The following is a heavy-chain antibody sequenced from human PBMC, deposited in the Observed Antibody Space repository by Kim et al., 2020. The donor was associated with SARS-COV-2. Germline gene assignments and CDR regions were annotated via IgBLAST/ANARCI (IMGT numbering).Heavy chain of an antibody. D-gene: IGHD5-12*01. CDR1: GFTFRNSA. CDR3: ARDRHGTAVACYWYFDL. CDR2: IIGSGCGT. Sequence: GGSLRLSCAASGFTFRNSAMSWVRQAPGKGLEWVAGIIGSGCGTYYVDSVKGRFAISRDNSQSTLYLQMDNLRAEDTAVYYCARDRHGTAVACYWYFDLWGHGTLVTVSS. V-gene: IGHV3-23*01. J-gene: IGHJ2*01.